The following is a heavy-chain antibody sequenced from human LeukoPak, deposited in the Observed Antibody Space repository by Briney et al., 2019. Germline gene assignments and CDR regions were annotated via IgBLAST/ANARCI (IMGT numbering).Heavy chain of an antibody. CDR1: GXSISSYY. J-gene: IGHJ6*02. Sequence: SGTLSLTWTVSGXSISSYYGSWIRQPPGKGLEWIGYIYYSGSTKYTPSLKSRVTISVDTSKNQFSLKLSSVTAADTAVYYCARRLQNYYAMDVWGQGTTVAVSS. CDR3: ARRLQNYYAMDV. CDR2: IYYSGST. V-gene: IGHV4-59*08.